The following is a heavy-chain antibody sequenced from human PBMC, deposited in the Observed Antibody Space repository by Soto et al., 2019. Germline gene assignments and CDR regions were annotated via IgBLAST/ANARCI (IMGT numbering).Heavy chain of an antibody. CDR3: ARRYGDPSSSTGFDY. CDR2: INTYSGKT. Sequence: GASVKVSCKASGYTFSIYSITWVRQAPGQGLEWMGGINTYSGKTYYAQKFQGRVTMTTDTSTSTAYMDMRSLRSDDTAVYYCARRYGDPSSSTGFDYWGQGTLVTVSS. V-gene: IGHV1-18*01. CDR1: GYTFSIYS. D-gene: IGHD2-21*02. J-gene: IGHJ4*02.